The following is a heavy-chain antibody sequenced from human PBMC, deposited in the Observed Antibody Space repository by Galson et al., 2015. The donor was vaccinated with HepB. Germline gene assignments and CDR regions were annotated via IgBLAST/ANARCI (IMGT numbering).Heavy chain of an antibody. CDR2: IYYSGST. CDR1: GGSISSYY. D-gene: IGHD2-2*01. V-gene: IGHV4-59*08. CDR3: ARQDVGQLLFAFDY. Sequence: LSLTCTVSGGSISSYYWGWIRQPPGKGLEWIGYIYYSGSTNYNPSLKSRVTISVDTSKNQFSLKLSSVTAADTAVYYCARQDVGQLLFAFDYWGQGTLVTVSS. J-gene: IGHJ4*02.